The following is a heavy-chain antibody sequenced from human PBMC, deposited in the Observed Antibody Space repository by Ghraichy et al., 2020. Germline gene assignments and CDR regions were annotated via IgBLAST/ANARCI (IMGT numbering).Heavy chain of an antibody. CDR2: ISGSGGST. V-gene: IGHV3-23*01. CDR1: GFTFSSYA. J-gene: IGHJ6*02. Sequence: GGSLRLSCAASGFTFSSYAMNWVRQAPGKGLEWVSVISGSGGSTYDADSVKGRFTISRDNSKNTLYLQMNSLRAEDTAVYYCAKVLYCSSTSCYRTYGMDVWGQGTTVTVSS. CDR3: AKVLYCSSTSCYRTYGMDV. D-gene: IGHD2-2*01.